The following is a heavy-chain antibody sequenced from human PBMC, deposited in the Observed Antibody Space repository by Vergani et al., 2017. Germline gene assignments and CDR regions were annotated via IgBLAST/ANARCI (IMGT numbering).Heavy chain of an antibody. V-gene: IGHV3-21*01. J-gene: IGHJ4*02. CDR3: AKYLRDSTDGLPDS. CDR2: ISSSSSYI. CDR1: GFPFCSYS. D-gene: IGHD2-21*02. Sequence: EVQLVESGGGLVKPGGSLRLPCAASGFPFCSYSMNWVRQAPGKGLEWVSSISSSSSYIYYADSVKGRFTISRDNAKNSLYLQMNSLRSEDTALYYCAKYLRDSTDGLPDSWGPGTLVIVSS.